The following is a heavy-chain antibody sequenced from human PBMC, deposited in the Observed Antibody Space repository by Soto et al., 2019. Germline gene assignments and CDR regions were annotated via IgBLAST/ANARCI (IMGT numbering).Heavy chain of an antibody. CDR1: GYSFTSYW. D-gene: IGHD3-22*01. J-gene: IGHJ4*02. Sequence: PGESLKISCKGSGYSFTSYWIGWARQMPGKGLEWMGIIYPGDSDTRYSPSFQGQVTISADKSISTAYLQWSSLKASDTAMYYCARGLSPLYYYDSSGYYGGGGYYSDYWGQGTLVTVSS. CDR2: IYPGDSDT. CDR3: ARGLSPLYYYDSSGYYGGGGYYSDY. V-gene: IGHV5-51*01.